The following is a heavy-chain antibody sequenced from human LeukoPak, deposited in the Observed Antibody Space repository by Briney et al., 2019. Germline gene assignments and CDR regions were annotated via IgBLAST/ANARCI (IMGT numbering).Heavy chain of an antibody. J-gene: IGHJ6*04. Sequence: GGSLRLSCAASRFTFSDYYMSWIRQAPGKGLEWVSYISSSGSTIYCADSVKGRLTISRDNAKNSLYLQMNSLRAEDTAVYYCAELGITMIGGVWGKGTTVTISS. V-gene: IGHV3-11*04. CDR1: RFTFSDYY. D-gene: IGHD3-10*02. CDR2: ISSSGSTI. CDR3: AELGITMIGGV.